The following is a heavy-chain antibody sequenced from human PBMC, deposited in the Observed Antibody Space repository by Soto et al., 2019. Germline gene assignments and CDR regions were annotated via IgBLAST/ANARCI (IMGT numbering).Heavy chain of an antibody. Sequence: SETLSLTCTVSGGSISSGGYYWNWIRQHPGKGLEWIGYIYYSGSTYYNPSLKSRVTISVDTSKNQFSLKLSSVTAADTAVYYCARVGGQLVISGAFDIWGQGTMVTVSS. D-gene: IGHD6-6*01. CDR2: IYYSGST. V-gene: IGHV4-31*03. J-gene: IGHJ3*02. CDR3: ARVGGQLVISGAFDI. CDR1: GGSISSGGYY.